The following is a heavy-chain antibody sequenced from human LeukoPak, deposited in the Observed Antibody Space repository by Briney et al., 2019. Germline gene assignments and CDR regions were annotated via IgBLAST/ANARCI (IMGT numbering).Heavy chain of an antibody. Sequence: PGGSLRLSCAASGFTFSSYEMNWVRQAPGKGLEWVSYISSSGRTTYYADSVKGRFTISRDNAKNSLYLQMNSLRAEDTAVYYCARVGGNDFWSGYPDYWGQGTLVTVSS. CDR2: ISSSGRTT. CDR3: ARVGGNDFWSGYPDY. J-gene: IGHJ4*02. D-gene: IGHD3-3*01. CDR1: GFTFSSYE. V-gene: IGHV3-48*03.